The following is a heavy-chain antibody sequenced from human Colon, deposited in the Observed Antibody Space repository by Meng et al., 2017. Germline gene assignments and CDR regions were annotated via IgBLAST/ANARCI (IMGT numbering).Heavy chain of an antibody. V-gene: IGHV1-2*06. D-gene: IGHD2-15*01. CDR1: GYTLY. CDR3: ARESADGGSFDL. Sequence: QVQLVQSGAEVKKPGASVTVSCKASGYTLYIHWVRLRPGEGLEWMGRINPRTGDTKSAQSFQGRVTMTRDTSTTTFSMDLRSLTTDDSAISFCARESADGGSFDLWGQGTLVTVSS. J-gene: IGHJ4*02. CDR2: INPRTGDT.